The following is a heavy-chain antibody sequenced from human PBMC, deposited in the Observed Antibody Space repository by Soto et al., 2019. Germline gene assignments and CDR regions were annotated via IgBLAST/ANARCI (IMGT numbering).Heavy chain of an antibody. J-gene: IGHJ4*02. CDR3: ARESGGSGWYHSQYFDY. V-gene: IGHV1-69*04. CDR2: IIPILGIA. Sequence: ASVKVSCKASGGTFSSYTISWVRQAPGQGLEWMGRIIPILGIANYAQKFQGRVTITADKSTSTAYMELSSLRSEDTAVYYCARESGGSGWYHSQYFDYWGQGTLVTVSS. D-gene: IGHD6-19*01. CDR1: GGTFSSYT.